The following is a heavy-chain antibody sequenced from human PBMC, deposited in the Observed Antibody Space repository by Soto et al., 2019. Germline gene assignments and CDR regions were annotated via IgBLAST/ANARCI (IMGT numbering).Heavy chain of an antibody. J-gene: IGHJ6*02. CDR1: GFTFSNAW. CDR2: IKSKTDGGTT. D-gene: IGHD6-19*01. CDR3: TTDLVSIAVAGTHPAYYYGMDV. Sequence: PGGSLRLSCAASGFTFSNAWMNWVRQAPGKGLEWVGRIKSKTDGGTTDYAAPVKGRFTISRDDSKNTLYLQMNSLKTEDTAVYYCTTDLVSIAVAGTHPAYYYGMDVWGQGTTVTVSS. V-gene: IGHV3-15*07.